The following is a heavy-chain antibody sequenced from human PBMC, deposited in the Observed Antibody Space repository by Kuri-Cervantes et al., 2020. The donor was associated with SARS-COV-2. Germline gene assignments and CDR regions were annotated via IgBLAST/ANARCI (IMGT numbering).Heavy chain of an antibody. CDR3: ARTRFLEWSYIQH. D-gene: IGHD3-3*01. V-gene: IGHV4-61*01. CDR1: GGSVSSGSYY. J-gene: IGHJ1*01. Sequence: SETLSLTCTVSGGSVSSGSYYWSWIRQPPGKGLEWIVYIYYSGSTNYNPSLKSRVTISVDTSKNQFSLKLSSVTAADTAVYYCARTRFLEWSYIQHWGQGTLVTVSS. CDR2: IYYSGST.